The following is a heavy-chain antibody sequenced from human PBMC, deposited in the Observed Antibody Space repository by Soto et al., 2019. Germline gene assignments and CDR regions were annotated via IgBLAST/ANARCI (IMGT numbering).Heavy chain of an antibody. CDR2: ISSSSSTI. CDR3: ARDLITMIVVVTGFDY. Sequence: SLRLSCAASGFTFSSYSMNWVRQAPGKGLEWVSYISSSSSTIYYADSVKGRFTISRDNAKNSLYLQMNSLRDEDTAVYYCARDLITMIVVVTGFDYWGQGTLVTVSS. CDR1: GFTFSSYS. D-gene: IGHD3-22*01. V-gene: IGHV3-48*02. J-gene: IGHJ4*02.